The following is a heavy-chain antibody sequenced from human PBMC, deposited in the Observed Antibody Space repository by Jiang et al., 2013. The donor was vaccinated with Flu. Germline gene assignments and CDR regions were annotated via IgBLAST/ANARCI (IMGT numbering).Heavy chain of an antibody. Sequence: PGLVKPSETLSLTCTVSGGSISSSSYYWGWIRQPPGKGLEWIGSIYYSGSTYYNPSLKSRVTISVDTSKNQFSLKLSSVTAADTAVYYCATFLKYSGSYFDYWGQGTLVTVSS. CDR1: GGSISSSSYY. D-gene: IGHD1-26*01. J-gene: IGHJ4*02. CDR3: ATFLKYSGSYFDY. V-gene: IGHV4-39*01. CDR2: IYYSGST.